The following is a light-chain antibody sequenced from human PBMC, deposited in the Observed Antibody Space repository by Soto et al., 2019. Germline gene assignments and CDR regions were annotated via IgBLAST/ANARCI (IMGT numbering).Light chain of an antibody. CDR3: QQYNDWPHT. CDR2: GTS. CDR1: HSLNNN. V-gene: IGKV3-15*01. Sequence: EIVMTQSPATLSVSPGERATLSCRASHSLNNNLAWYQQKPGQSPRLLIYGTSTRATGVPDRFSGARSGTEFTLTISRLQSEDSAVYYCQQYNDWPHTFGGGTKVEIK. J-gene: IGKJ4*01.